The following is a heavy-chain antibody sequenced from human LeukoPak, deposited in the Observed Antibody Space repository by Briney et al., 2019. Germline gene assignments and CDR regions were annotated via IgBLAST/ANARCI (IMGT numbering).Heavy chain of an antibody. D-gene: IGHD2-2*02. CDR3: TSYLGYCSSTSCYIGLPVDI. Sequence: GGSLRLSCAASGFTFSSYAMSWVRQAPGKGLEWVSAISGSGGSTYYADSVKGRFTISRDNSKNTLYLQMNSLRAEDTAVYYCTSYLGYCSSTSCYIGLPVDIWGQGTMVTVSS. CDR1: GFTFSSYA. CDR2: ISGSGGST. J-gene: IGHJ3*02. V-gene: IGHV3-23*01.